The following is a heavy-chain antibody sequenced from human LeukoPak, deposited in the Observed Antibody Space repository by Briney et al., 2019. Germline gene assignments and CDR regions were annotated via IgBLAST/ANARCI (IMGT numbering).Heavy chain of an antibody. CDR2: ISTSSIYI. CDR3: ASDQAVVAGTLGWFDP. CDR1: GFTFSSYS. Sequence: GGSLRHSRAASGFTFSSYSMNWVRQAPGQGLEWVSSISTSSIYIYYADSVKGRFTISRDKAKNPLFMQMNSLRAEDTAVYYCASDQAVVAGTLGWFDPWGQGTLVTVSS. V-gene: IGHV3-21*01. D-gene: IGHD6-19*01. J-gene: IGHJ5*01.